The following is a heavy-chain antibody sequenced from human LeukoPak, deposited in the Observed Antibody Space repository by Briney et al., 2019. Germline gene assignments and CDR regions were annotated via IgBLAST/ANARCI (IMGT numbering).Heavy chain of an antibody. D-gene: IGHD1-7*01. V-gene: IGHV3-49*03. CDR2: IRSKAYGGTT. CDR1: GFTFGDYA. Sequence: GGSLRLSCTASGFTFGDYAISWFRQAPGKGLEWVGFIRSKAYGGTTEYAASVKGRFTISRDDSKSIAYLQMNSLKTEGTAVYYCTRGVQQASYKWNYSRRHAFDIWGQGTMVTVSS. CDR3: TRGVQQASYKWNYSRRHAFDI. J-gene: IGHJ3*02.